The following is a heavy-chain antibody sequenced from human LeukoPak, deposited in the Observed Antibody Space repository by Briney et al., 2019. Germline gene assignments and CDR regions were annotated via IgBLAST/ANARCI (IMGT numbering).Heavy chain of an antibody. Sequence: GGSLRLSCAASGFAFSSYNMKWVRQAPGKGLEGVSFISTTSTYIYYADSVKGRFTVSRDNSKNSLYLQMNSLRAEDTAVYYCARGFRRGYSYGYNFDYWGQGTLVTVSS. CDR2: ISTTSTYI. V-gene: IGHV3-21*01. CDR3: ARGFRRGYSYGYNFDY. J-gene: IGHJ4*02. D-gene: IGHD5-18*01. CDR1: GFAFSSYN.